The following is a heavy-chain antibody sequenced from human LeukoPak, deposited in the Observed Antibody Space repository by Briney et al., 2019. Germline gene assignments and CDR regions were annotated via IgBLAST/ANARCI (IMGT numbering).Heavy chain of an antibody. J-gene: IGHJ4*02. D-gene: IGHD2-2*01. CDR1: GGTFSSYA. CDR2: IIPIFGTA. Sequence: SVKVSCKASGGTFSSYAISWVRQAPGQGLEWMGGIIPIFGTANYAQKFQGRVTITADESTSTAYMELSSLRSEDTAVYYCARVYCSSSSCYAASYFDYWGQGTLVTVSS. CDR3: ARVYCSSSSCYAASYFDY. V-gene: IGHV1-69*13.